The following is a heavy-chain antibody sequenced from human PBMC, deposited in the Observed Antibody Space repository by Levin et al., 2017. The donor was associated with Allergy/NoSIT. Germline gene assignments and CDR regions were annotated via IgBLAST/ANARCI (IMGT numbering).Heavy chain of an antibody. J-gene: IGHJ5*02. CDR1: GGSISSYY. Sequence: PSETLSLTCTVSGGSISSYYWSWIRQPAGKGLEWIGRIYTSGSTNYNPSLKSRVTMSVDTSKNQFSLKLSSVTAADTAVYYCARGVGYKDIVVVPAAIFTYGWFDPWGQGTLVTVSS. D-gene: IGHD2-2*02. V-gene: IGHV4-4*07. CDR2: IYTSGST. CDR3: ARGVGYKDIVVVPAAIFTYGWFDP.